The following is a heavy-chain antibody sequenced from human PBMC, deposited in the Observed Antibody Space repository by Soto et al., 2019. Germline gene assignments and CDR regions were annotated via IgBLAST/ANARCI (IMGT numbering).Heavy chain of an antibody. CDR3: ARVDDYVWGSFRP. J-gene: IGHJ4*02. CDR1: GYTFNTYG. V-gene: IGHV1-18*01. D-gene: IGHD3-16*02. Sequence: ASVKVSCKTSGYTFNTYGINWVRQAPGQGLELMGWISAYDGKTTYAEKFQGRVTLTTDTSTSTAYMELRSLRSDDTAIYYCARVDDYVWGSFRPWGQGTQVTVSS. CDR2: ISAYDGKT.